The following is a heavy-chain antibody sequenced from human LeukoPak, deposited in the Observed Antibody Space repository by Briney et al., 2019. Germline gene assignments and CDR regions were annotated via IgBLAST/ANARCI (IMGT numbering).Heavy chain of an antibody. J-gene: IGHJ4*02. V-gene: IGHV3-23*01. CDR2: ISGSGGSA. Sequence: GGSLRLSCAASGFIFRIYGMSWVRQAPGKGLEWVSGISGSGGSAYYADSVKGRFTISRDNSKNTLYLQTNSLRAEDTAVYYCAKDGKIRNWNYYQAKPVYWGQGTLVTVSS. CDR3: AKDGKIRNWNYYQAKPVY. D-gene: IGHD1-7*01. CDR1: GFIFRIYG.